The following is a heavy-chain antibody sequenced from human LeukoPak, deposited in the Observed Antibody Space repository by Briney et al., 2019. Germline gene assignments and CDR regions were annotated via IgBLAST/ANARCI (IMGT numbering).Heavy chain of an antibody. CDR2: IYSGGST. CDR3: ARIHGSGRLRSPSAAFDI. J-gene: IGHJ3*02. CDR1: GFTVSSNY. V-gene: IGHV3-53*04. D-gene: IGHD5-12*01. Sequence: GGSLRLSCAASGFTVSSNYMSWVRQAPGKGLEWVSVIYSGGSTYYADSVKGRFTISRHNSKNTLYLQMNSLRAEDTAVYYCARIHGSGRLRSPSAAFDIWGQGTMVTVSS.